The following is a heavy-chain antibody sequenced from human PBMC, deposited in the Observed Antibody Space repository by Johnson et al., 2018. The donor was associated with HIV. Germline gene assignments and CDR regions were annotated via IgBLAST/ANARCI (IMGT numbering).Heavy chain of an antibody. D-gene: IGHD6-25*01. CDR2: IWYDGSNK. CDR1: GFTFSSYA. J-gene: IGHJ3*02. Sequence: QVQLVESGGGVVQPGRSLRLSCAASGFTFSSYAMHWVRQAPGKGLEWVAVIWYDGSNKYYADSVKGRFTISRDNSKNTLYLQMNSLRAEDTAVYYCALIAAAAGSDDAFDIWGQGTMVTVSS. V-gene: IGHV3-30*04. CDR3: ALIAAAAGSDDAFDI.